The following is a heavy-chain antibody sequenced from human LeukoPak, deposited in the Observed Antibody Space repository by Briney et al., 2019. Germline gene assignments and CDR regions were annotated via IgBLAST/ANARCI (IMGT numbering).Heavy chain of an antibody. Sequence: PGGSLRLSCAASGFTFSAYGMQWVRQAPGKGLEWVAVIWYDGSNKYYADSVKGRFTISRDNSKNTLYLQMNSLRAEDTAVYYCARGEGPLDYWGQGTLVTVSS. J-gene: IGHJ4*02. CDR2: IWYDGSNK. CDR3: ARGEGPLDY. CDR1: GFTFSAYG. V-gene: IGHV3-33*08.